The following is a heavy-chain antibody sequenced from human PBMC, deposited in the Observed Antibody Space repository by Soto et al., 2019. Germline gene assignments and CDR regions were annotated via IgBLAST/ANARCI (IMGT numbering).Heavy chain of an antibody. V-gene: IGHV3-43*01. CDR1: GFTFDDYS. J-gene: IGHJ4*02. D-gene: IGHD3-16*02. CDR3: AKEKDRIFHY. Sequence: EVQLVETGGVVIHPGGSVRLSCAASGFTFDDYSMHWVRQAPGKGLEWVSLITWDGGSTFYADSVKGRFTISRDNSKNSLYLQMNSLRTEDTALYYCAKEKDRIFHYWGQGTLVTVSS. CDR2: ITWDGGST.